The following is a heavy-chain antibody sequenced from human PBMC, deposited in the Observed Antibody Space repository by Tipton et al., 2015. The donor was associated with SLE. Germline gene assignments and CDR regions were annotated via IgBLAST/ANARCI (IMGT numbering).Heavy chain of an antibody. J-gene: IGHJ4*02. V-gene: IGHV3-30*02. CDR1: GFTFSSYG. D-gene: IGHD3-3*01. Sequence: GSLRLSCAASGFTFSSYGMHWVRQAPGKGLEWVAFIRYDGSNKYYADSVKGRFTISRDNSKNTLYLQMNSLRAEDTAVYYCAKDGNFWSGSLDYWGQGTLVTVSS. CDR2: IRYDGSNK. CDR3: AKDGNFWSGSLDY.